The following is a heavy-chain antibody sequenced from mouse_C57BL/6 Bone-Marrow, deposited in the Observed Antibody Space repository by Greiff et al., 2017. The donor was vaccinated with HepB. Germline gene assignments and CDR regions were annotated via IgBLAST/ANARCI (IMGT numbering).Heavy chain of an antibody. D-gene: IGHD4-1*01. V-gene: IGHV1-82*01. Sequence: QVQLKESGPELVKPGASVKISCKASGYAFSSSWMNWVKQRPGKGLEWIGRIYPGDGDTNYNGKFKSKATLTVDKSSSTAYMKLSSLTSEDSAVYYCASLTGTEGYWGQGTTLTVSS. CDR2: IYPGDGDT. CDR1: GYAFSSSW. J-gene: IGHJ2*01. CDR3: ASLTGTEGY.